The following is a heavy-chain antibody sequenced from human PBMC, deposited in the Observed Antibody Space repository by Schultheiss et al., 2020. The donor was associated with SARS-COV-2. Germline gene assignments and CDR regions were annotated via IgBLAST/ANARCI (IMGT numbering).Heavy chain of an antibody. J-gene: IGHJ4*02. D-gene: IGHD1-20*01. V-gene: IGHV3-33*03. Sequence: GGSLRLSCAASGFTFSSYGMHWVRQAPGKGLEWVAVIWYDGSYKNHADSMRGRLAISRDNSKNTLYLQMNSLRAEDTAVYYCAKGLTGTTSWGQGTLVTVSS. CDR2: IWYDGSYK. CDR1: GFTFSSYG. CDR3: AKGLTGTTS.